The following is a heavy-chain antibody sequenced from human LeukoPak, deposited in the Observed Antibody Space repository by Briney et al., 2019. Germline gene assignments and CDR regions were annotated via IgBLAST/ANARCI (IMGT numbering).Heavy chain of an antibody. J-gene: IGHJ3*01. D-gene: IGHD2-15*01. CDR1: GASINAYY. V-gene: IGHV4-59*01. Sequence: SETLSLICNVSGASINAYYWTWIRQSPEKGLEWIASMSYSGRTDSNPSLKSRVSMSVAPSKSQFSLRLTLVTASDTVIYYCAQRVVGTSNSFDVWGQGTFVAVSS. CDR3: AQRVVGTSNSFDV. CDR2: MSYSGRT.